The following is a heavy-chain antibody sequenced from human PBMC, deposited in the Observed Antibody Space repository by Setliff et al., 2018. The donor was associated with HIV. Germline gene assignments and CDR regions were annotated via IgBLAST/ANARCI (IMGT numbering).Heavy chain of an antibody. D-gene: IGHD3-10*01. V-gene: IGHV1-18*04. Sequence: ASVKVSCKASGYTFTGYYMHWVRQAPGQGLEWMGWISPNNGNTNYAQKVQGRVTMTTDRSTSTAYMELRSLRSDDTAIYYCARERHGSGSSEYWGQGTLVTVSS. CDR3: ARERHGSGSSEY. J-gene: IGHJ4*02. CDR1: GYTFTGYY. CDR2: ISPNNGNT.